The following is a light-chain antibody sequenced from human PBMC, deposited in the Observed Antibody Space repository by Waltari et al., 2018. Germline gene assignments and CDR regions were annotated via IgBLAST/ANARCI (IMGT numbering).Light chain of an antibody. CDR1: SSNIGTNS. CDR3: SAWDDSLKGVGV. Sequence: QSLLTQPPSASGTPGQRVTISCSGSSSNIGTNSVNWYQHLPGMAPKVLIYNNDQRPSGVPDRFSGSKSGTSASRAITGLQSEDEADYYCSAWDDSLKGVGVFGGGTKLTVL. V-gene: IGLV1-44*01. CDR2: NND. J-gene: IGLJ2*01.